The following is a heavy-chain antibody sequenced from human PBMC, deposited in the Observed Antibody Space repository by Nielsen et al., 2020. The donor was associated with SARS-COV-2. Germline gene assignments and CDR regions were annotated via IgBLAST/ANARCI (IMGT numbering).Heavy chain of an antibody. CDR3: ARDGAQQPYGPYSYYGMDV. CDR1: GCTFSSYA. V-gene: IGHV1-69*13. D-gene: IGHD6-13*01. J-gene: IGHJ6*02. Sequence: SVHFSCKASGCTFSSYAISWVRQAPGQGLEWMGGIIPIFGTANYAQKFQGRVTITSDESTSTAYMELSSLRSEDTAVYYCARDGAQQPYGPYSYYGMDVWGQGTTVTVSS. CDR2: IIPIFGTA.